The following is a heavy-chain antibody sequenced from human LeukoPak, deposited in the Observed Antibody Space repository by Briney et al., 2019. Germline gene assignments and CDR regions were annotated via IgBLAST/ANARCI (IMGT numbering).Heavy chain of an antibody. CDR3: ARVRTWLDP. V-gene: IGHV1-18*01. CDR2: ISVYDGNT. CDR1: GYTFTSSG. Sequence: ASVKVSCKASGYTFTSSGISWVRQAPGQGLEWMGWISVYDGNTNYAQNFQGRISMTTDTSTSTAYMELRSLRSDDTAMYYCARVRTWLDPWGQGTLVTVSS. J-gene: IGHJ5*02.